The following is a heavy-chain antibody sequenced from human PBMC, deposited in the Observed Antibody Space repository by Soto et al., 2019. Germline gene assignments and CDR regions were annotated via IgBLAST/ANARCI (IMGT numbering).Heavy chain of an antibody. CDR2: ISSGSEYI. CDR1: GFTVSSYN. CDR3: TRDRQLVQDWFDP. V-gene: IGHV3-21*06. J-gene: IGHJ5*02. D-gene: IGHD6-13*01. Sequence: GGSLRLGCAASGFTVSSYNMNWVRQAPGKGLEWVSFISSGSEYIYYADSVKGRFNISRDNAKNSLYLQMNSLRGEDTAVYYCTRDRQLVQDWFDPWGQGTLVTVSS.